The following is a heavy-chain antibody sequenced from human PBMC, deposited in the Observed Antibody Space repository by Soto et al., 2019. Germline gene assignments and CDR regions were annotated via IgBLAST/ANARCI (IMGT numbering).Heavy chain of an antibody. CDR1: RGTFSSYA. CDR2: IIPIFGTA. J-gene: IGHJ3*02. Sequence: SVKVSCKASRGTFSSYAISWVRQAPGQGLEWMGGIIPIFGTANYAQKFQGRVTITADESTSTAYMELSSLRSEDTAVYYCARDFDSSGLDAFDIWGQGTMVTVSS. V-gene: IGHV1-69*13. CDR3: ARDFDSSGLDAFDI. D-gene: IGHD3-22*01.